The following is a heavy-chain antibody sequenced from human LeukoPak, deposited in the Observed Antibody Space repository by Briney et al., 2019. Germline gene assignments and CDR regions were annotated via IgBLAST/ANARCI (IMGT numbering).Heavy chain of an antibody. Sequence: ASVKVSCKASGYSFTTYGISWVRQAPGQGLEWMGWISANNNNTDNVQKLQGRVTMTTDTSTSTAYMELRSLRSDDTAVYYCARDPPNYYGSGSYSLGTFDYWGQGTLVTVSS. CDR2: ISANNNNT. V-gene: IGHV1-18*01. CDR1: GYSFTTYG. J-gene: IGHJ4*02. D-gene: IGHD3-10*01. CDR3: ARDPPNYYGSGSYSLGTFDY.